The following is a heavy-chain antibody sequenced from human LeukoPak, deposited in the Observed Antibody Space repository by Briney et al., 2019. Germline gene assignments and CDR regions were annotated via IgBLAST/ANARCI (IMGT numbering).Heavy chain of an antibody. CDR3: ASGKGLYYFDY. CDR2: INPSGGST. D-gene: IGHD4-23*01. V-gene: IGHV1-46*01. CDR1: GYTFTSYY. J-gene: IGHJ4*02. Sequence: ASVKVSCKASGYTFTSYYMHWVRQAPGQGLEWMGIINPSGGSTSYAQKFRGRVTMTRDMSTSTVYMELSSLRSEDTAVYYCASGKGLYYFDYWGQGTLVTVSS.